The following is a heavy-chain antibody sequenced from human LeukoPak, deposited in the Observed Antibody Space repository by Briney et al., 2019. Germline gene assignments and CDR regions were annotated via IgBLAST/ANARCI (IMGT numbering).Heavy chain of an antibody. CDR2: ISYDGSNK. Sequence: PGRSLRLSCAASGFTFSSYAMHWVRQAPGKGLEWVAVISYDGSNKYYADSVKGRFTIPRDNSKNTMYLQMNSLRAEDTAVYFCAKYSGSYYYPPNWDSWGQGTLVTVSS. CDR3: AKYSGSYYYPPNWDS. V-gene: IGHV3-30-3*01. CDR1: GFTFSSYA. J-gene: IGHJ4*02. D-gene: IGHD1-26*01.